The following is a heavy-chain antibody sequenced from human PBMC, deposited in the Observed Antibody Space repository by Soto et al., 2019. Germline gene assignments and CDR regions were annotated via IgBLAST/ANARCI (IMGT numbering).Heavy chain of an antibody. CDR1: GGTFSSYA. D-gene: IGHD1-26*01. CDR2: IIPILGSA. Sequence: QVQLVQSGAEVKKPGSSVKVSCKASGGTFSSYAISWVRQAPGQGLEWMGGIIPILGSANYAQKFQDRVTSTAVESTTTTYMELSSLRSEDAAVYCCASRERVDAFDIWGQGTMVTVSS. V-gene: IGHV1-69*01. CDR3: ASRERVDAFDI. J-gene: IGHJ3*02.